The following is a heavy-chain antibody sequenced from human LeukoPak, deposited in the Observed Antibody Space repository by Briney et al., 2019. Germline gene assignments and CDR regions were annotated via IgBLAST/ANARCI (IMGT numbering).Heavy chain of an antibody. D-gene: IGHD1-26*01. CDR1: GGSIISSTYY. J-gene: IGHJ5*02. Sequence: KTSETLSLTCTVSGGSIISSTYYWGWIRQSPGKGLEWIGSFDYRGNTYYNPSLQSRVTISVDTSKSQFSLRLSSVTAADTAVYSCARHSRSLHSWFDPWGQGTLVTVSS. CDR3: ARHSRSLHSWFDP. CDR2: FDYRGNT. V-gene: IGHV4-39*01.